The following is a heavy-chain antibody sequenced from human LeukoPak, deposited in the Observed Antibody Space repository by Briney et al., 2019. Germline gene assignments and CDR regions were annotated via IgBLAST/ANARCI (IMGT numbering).Heavy chain of an antibody. CDR2: ISSNGGST. CDR3: ARGHTVTSFDY. V-gene: IGHV3-64*01. J-gene: IGHJ4*02. CDR1: GFTFSSYA. D-gene: IGHD4-11*01. Sequence: PGGSQRLSCAASGFTFSSYAMHWVRQAPGKGLEYVSAISSNGGSTYYANSVKGRFTISRDNSKNTLYLQMGSLRAEDMAVYYCARGHTVTSFDYWGQGTLVTVSS.